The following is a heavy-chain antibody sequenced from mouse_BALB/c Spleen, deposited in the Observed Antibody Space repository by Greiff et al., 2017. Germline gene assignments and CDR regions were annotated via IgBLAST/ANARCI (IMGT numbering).Heavy chain of an antibody. CDR2: INPSNGRT. V-gene: IGHV1S81*02. CDR1: GYTFTSYW. J-gene: IGHJ2*01. D-gene: IGHD2-1*01. Sequence: VKLQQPGAELVKPGASVKLSCKASGYTFTSYWMHWVKQRPGQGLEWIGEINPSNGRTNYNEKFKSKATLTVDKSSSTAYMQLSSLTSEDSAVYYCARSLYPPGFDYWGQGTTLTVSS. CDR3: ARSLYPPGFDY.